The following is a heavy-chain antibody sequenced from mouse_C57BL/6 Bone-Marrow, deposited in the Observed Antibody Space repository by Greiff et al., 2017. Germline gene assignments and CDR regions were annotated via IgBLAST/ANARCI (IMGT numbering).Heavy chain of an antibody. J-gene: IGHJ3*01. CDR2: SYPGGGDT. CDR3: ARGSY. V-gene: IGHV1-80*01. Sequence: VQLQESGAELVKPGASVKISCKASGSVFSNYWMNWVKQRPGQGLEWIGQSYPGGGDTTYNGKFKGKATLTADKSSSTAYIQLTSLTSEDSAVYFCARGSYWGQGTLVTVSA. CDR1: GSVFSNYW.